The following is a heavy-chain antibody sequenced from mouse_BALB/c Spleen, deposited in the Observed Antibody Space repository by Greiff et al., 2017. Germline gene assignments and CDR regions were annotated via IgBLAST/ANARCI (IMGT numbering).Heavy chain of an antibody. Sequence: EVKLVESGPGLVKPSQSLSLTCSVTGYSITSGYYWNWIRQFPGNKLEWMGYISYDGSNNYNPSLKNRISITRDTSKNQFFLKLNSVTTEDTATYYCAKQLGSFAYWGQGTLVTVSA. CDR3: AKQLGSFAY. CDR2: ISYDGSN. V-gene: IGHV3-6*02. CDR1: GYSITSGYY. J-gene: IGHJ3*01. D-gene: IGHD3-1*01.